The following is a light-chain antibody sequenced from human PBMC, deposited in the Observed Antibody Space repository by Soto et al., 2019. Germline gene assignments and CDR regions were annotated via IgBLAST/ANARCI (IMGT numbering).Light chain of an antibody. J-gene: IGKJ1*01. CDR1: QSISNH. V-gene: IGKV1-39*01. CDR2: AAS. Sequence: DVKVNQSPSALSASKEDRAIITCRASQSISNHLNWYQQKPGKAPKLLIFAASSLQSGVPSRFSGSRSGPDFTLTISSLQPEDFATYYCQQSYSSPPPFAQGTKVDIK. CDR3: QQSYSSPPP.